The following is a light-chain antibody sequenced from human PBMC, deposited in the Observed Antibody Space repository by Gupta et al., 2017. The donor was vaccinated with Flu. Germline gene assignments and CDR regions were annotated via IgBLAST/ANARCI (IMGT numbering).Light chain of an antibody. CDR3: QQYNNWPPIT. J-gene: IGKJ5*01. CDR2: GAS. V-gene: IGKV3-15*01. CDR1: QSVSSN. Sequence: EIVMTQSPATLSVSPGERATLSCRASQSVSSNLAWYQQKPGQSPRLLIYGASTRATGIPTSLSGSGSRREFTLTIISLQSEDFAVYYFQQYNNWPPITFGQGTRLEIK.